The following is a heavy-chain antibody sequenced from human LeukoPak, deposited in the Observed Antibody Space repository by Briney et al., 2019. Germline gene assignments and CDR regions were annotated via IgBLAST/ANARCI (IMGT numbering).Heavy chain of an antibody. CDR3: AKDTLSGGYSSGWYVPFDY. D-gene: IGHD6-19*01. Sequence: PGGSLRLSCAASGFTFSSYAMSWVRQAPGKGLEWVSAISGSGGSTYYADSVKGRFTISRDNSKNTLYLQMNSLRAEDTAVYYCAKDTLSGGYSSGWYVPFDYWGQGALVTVSS. J-gene: IGHJ4*02. V-gene: IGHV3-23*01. CDR2: ISGSGGST. CDR1: GFTFSSYA.